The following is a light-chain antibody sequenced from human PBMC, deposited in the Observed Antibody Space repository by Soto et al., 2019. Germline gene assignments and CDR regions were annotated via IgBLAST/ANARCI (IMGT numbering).Light chain of an antibody. J-gene: IGKJ2*01. CDR3: MQTTHWPYT. Sequence: DVVMTQSPLSLPVTLGQPASISCRSSRSPLYSDGNTYLNWFQQRPGQSPRRLIYQVSNRDSGLPERFSGSGSGTDLTLKFSRVETEDVGVYYYMQTTHWPYTFVQGTKLEIK. V-gene: IGKV2-30*01. CDR2: QVS. CDR1: RSPLYSDGNTY.